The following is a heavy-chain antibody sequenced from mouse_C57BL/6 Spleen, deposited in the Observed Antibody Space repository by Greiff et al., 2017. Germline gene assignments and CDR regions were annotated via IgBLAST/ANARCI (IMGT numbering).Heavy chain of an antibody. CDR3: ARGAYYSKGDYFDY. Sequence: QVQLQQPGAELVKPGASVKLSCKASGYTFTSYWMHWVKQRPGQGLEWIGMIHPNSGSTNYNEKFKSKATLTVDKSSSTAYMQLSSLTSEDSAVYYCARGAYYSKGDYFDYWGQGTTLTVSS. J-gene: IGHJ2*01. V-gene: IGHV1-64*01. CDR2: IHPNSGST. D-gene: IGHD2-5*01. CDR1: GYTFTSYW.